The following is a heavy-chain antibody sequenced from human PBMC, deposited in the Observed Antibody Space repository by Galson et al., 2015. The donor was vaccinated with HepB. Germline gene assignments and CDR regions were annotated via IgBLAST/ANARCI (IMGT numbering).Heavy chain of an antibody. D-gene: IGHD3-10*01. V-gene: IGHV3-11*05. CDR3: AKDGSAYGSGSHSDY. CDR1: GFTFSDYY. J-gene: IGHJ4*02. CDR2: ISVSSGFT. Sequence: LRLSCAASGFTFSDYYMSWIRQAPGKGLEWVSYISVSSGFTHYADSVKGRFTISRDNAKNSLYLRMNSLRAEDTAVYYCAKDGSAYGSGSHSDYWGQGTLVTVSS.